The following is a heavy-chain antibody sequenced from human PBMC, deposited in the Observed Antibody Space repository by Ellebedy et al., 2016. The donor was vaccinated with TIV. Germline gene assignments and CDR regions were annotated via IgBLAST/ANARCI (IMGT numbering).Heavy chain of an antibody. CDR3: ARIELTGYWYFDL. Sequence: GESLKISCAASRFTFSGYAMSWVRQAPGKGLEWVSSISGSGGDTYYADSVKGRFTISRDNSKNTLSLQMNSLRAEDTAVYYCARIELTGYWYFDLWGRGTLVTVSS. J-gene: IGHJ2*01. V-gene: IGHV3-23*01. CDR2: ISGSGGDT. CDR1: RFTFSGYA. D-gene: IGHD1-1*01.